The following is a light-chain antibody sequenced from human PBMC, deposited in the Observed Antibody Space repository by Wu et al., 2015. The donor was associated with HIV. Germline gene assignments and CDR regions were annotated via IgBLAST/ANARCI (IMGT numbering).Light chain of an antibody. Sequence: EIQMTQSPSSLSASVGDRVTITCRASQGITNYLAWYQQKPGKVPKVLIYAASTLQSGAPSRFSGSGSGTDFTLTISSLQPEDVATYYCQQYDTYYSFGQGTMLDIK. CDR1: QGITNY. V-gene: IGKV1-27*01. CDR2: AAS. CDR3: QQYDTYYS. J-gene: IGKJ2*03.